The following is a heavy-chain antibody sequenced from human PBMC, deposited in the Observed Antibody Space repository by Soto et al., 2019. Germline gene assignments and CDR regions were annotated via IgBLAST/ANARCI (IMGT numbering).Heavy chain of an antibody. CDR2: IKSKTDGGTT. CDR3: TAPNQGYCSSTSCSGYYGMDV. CDR1: GFTFSNAW. D-gene: IGHD2-2*01. J-gene: IGHJ6*02. Sequence: PGGSLRLSCAASGFTFSNAWMSWVRQDPGKGLEWVGRIKSKTDGGTTDYAAPVKGRFTISRDDSKNTLYLQMNSLKTEDTAVYDCTAPNQGYCSSTSCSGYYGMDVWGQGTTVTVSS. V-gene: IGHV3-15*01.